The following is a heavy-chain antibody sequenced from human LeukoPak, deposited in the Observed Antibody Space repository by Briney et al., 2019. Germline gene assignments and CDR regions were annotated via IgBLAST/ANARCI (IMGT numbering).Heavy chain of an antibody. CDR3: ARSIAPRRAFDI. D-gene: IGHD6-6*01. Sequence: NTSETLSLTCTVSGGSISSYYWSWIRQPPGKGLEWIGYIYYSGSTNYNPSLKSRVTVSVDTSKNQFSLKLSSVTAADTAVYYCARSIAPRRAFDIWGQGTMVTVSS. J-gene: IGHJ3*02. V-gene: IGHV4-59*01. CDR2: IYYSGST. CDR1: GGSISSYY.